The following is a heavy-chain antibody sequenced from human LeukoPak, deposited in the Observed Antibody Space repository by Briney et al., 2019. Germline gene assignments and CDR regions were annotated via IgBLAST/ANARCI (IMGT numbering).Heavy chain of an antibody. CDR3: ARWRYAQSEFDY. J-gene: IGHJ4*02. CDR1: GFTFRTYR. Sequence: GGSLRLSCTASGFTFRTYRMSWVRQAPGKGLEWVASIKSDGSCTDYVDSVKGRFTISRDNAKNSLYLQMISLRAEDTAVYYCARWRYAQSEFDYWGRGTLVTVSS. V-gene: IGHV3-7*01. CDR2: IKSDGSCT. D-gene: IGHD3-16*01.